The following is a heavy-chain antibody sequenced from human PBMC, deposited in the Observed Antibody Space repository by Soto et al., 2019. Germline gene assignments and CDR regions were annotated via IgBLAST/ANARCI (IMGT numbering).Heavy chain of an antibody. CDR3: ARGSSGWYYYYYMDV. Sequence: GGSLRLSCAASGFTFSSYWMHWVRQAPGKGLVWVSRINSDESSTSYADSVKGRFTISRDNAKNTLYLQMNSLRAEDTAVYYCARGSSGWYYYYYMDVWGKGTTVTVSS. CDR1: GFTFSSYW. CDR2: INSDESST. V-gene: IGHV3-74*01. D-gene: IGHD6-19*01. J-gene: IGHJ6*03.